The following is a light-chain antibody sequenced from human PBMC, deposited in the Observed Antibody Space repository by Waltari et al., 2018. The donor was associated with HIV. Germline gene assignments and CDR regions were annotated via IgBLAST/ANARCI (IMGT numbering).Light chain of an antibody. V-gene: IGLV1-47*01. J-gene: IGLJ3*02. CDR2: RNN. CDR3: AAWDDSLSGPGV. CDR1: SSNIVSNY. Sequence: QSVLTQPPSASGTPGQRVTISCSGSSSNIVSNYLYWYQQLPGTAPKLLIYRNNQRPSGVPDRFSGSKSGTSASLAIRGLRSEDEADYYCAAWDDSLSGPGVFGGGTKLTVL.